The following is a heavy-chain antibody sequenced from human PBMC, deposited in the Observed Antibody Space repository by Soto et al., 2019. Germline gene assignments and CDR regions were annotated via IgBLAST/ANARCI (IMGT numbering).Heavy chain of an antibody. CDR3: AKAVGDY. J-gene: IGHJ4*02. V-gene: IGHV3-23*01. D-gene: IGHD1-26*01. Sequence: PGGSLRLSCAASGFIASNYGMSWVRQAPGKGLEWVSGFSGSGGATFYADSVKGRFTISRDSSKNTIYLQMDRLRADDTAVYYCAKAVGDYWGRGTLVTVSS. CDR1: GFIASNYG. CDR2: FSGSGGAT.